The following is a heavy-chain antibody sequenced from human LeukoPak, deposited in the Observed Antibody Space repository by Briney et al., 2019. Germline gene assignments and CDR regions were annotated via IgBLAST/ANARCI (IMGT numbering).Heavy chain of an antibody. CDR3: ASGRGSHDY. CDR1: GGSFSGYY. V-gene: IGHV4-34*01. CDR2: INHSGST. D-gene: IGHD3-10*01. J-gene: IGHJ4*02. Sequence: SETLSLTCAVYGGSFSGYYWSWIRQPPGKGLEWIGEINHSGSTYYNPSLKSRVTISVDTSKNQFSLKLSSVTAADTAVYYCASGRGSHDYWGQGTLVTVSS.